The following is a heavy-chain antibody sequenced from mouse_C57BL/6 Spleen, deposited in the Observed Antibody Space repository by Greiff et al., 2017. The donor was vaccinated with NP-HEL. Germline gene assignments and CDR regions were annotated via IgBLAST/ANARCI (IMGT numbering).Heavy chain of an antibody. Sequence: VQLQQSGAELARPGASVKLSCKASGYTFTSYGISWVKQRTGQGLEWIGEIYPRSGNTYYNEKFQGQATLTAYKSSRTAYMGLRSLTSEYSAVYFCARGDYDVMSYYAMDYWGQGTSVTVSS. CDR1: GYTFTSYG. CDR3: ARGDYDVMSYYAMDY. D-gene: IGHD2-4*01. J-gene: IGHJ4*01. V-gene: IGHV1-81*01. CDR2: IYPRSGNT.